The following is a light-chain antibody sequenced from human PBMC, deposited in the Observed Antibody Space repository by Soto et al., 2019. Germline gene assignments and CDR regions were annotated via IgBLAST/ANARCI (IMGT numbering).Light chain of an antibody. V-gene: IGKV3-15*01. CDR2: GAS. Sequence: EIVMTQSPATLSVSPGERATLSCRASQSVSSDLAWFQQTPGQAPRLLIYGASTRATGIPARFSGSGSGTEFTLTISNLQSEDFAVYYCQQYSNWAPITFGPGTKVDIK. CDR1: QSVSSD. CDR3: QQYSNWAPIT. J-gene: IGKJ3*01.